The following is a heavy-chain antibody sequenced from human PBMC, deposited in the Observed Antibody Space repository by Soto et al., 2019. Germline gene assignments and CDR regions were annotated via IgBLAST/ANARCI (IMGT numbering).Heavy chain of an antibody. CDR3: TTDLCSSTSCSDYYYYGMDV. CDR2: IKSKTDGGTT. CDR1: GFTFSNAW. V-gene: IGHV3-15*07. Sequence: WGSLRLSCAASGFTFSNAWMNWVRQAPGKGLEWVGRIKSKTDGGTTDYAAPVKGRFTISRDDSKNTLYLQMNSLKTEDTAVYYCTTDLCSSTSCSDYYYYGMDVWGQGTTVTVSS. J-gene: IGHJ6*02. D-gene: IGHD2-2*01.